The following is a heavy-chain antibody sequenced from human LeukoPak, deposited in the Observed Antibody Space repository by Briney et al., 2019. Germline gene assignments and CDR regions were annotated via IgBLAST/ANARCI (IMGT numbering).Heavy chain of an antibody. D-gene: IGHD3-16*01. CDR1: GGSFSTYY. J-gene: IGHJ4*02. V-gene: IGHV4-59*01. CDR2: IYYSGST. Sequence: SETLSLTCTVSGGSFSTYYWSWIRQSPGKGLEWIGYIYYSGSTDYNPSLKSRVTMSLDTSKNQFSLNLSCVTAADTAVYYCARAVITFGTAVAKGFDCWGQGTLVTVSS. CDR3: ARAVITFGTAVAKGFDC.